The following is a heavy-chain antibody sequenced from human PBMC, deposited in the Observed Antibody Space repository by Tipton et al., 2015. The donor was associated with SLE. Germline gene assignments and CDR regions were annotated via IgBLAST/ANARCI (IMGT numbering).Heavy chain of an antibody. J-gene: IGHJ2*01. D-gene: IGHD2-21*01. V-gene: IGHV4-4*07. Sequence: TLSLTCTVSGGSISSYYWSWIRQPAGKGLEWIGRIYTSGSTNYNPSLKNRVTMSVDTSKNQFSLKLTSVTAADTAVYYCAKDKASATFWYLDLWGRGTLVTVSS. CDR3: AKDKASATFWYLDL. CDR2: IYTSGST. CDR1: GGSISSYY.